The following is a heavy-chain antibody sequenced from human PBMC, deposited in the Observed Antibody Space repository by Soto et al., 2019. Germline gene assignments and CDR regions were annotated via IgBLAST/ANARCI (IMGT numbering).Heavy chain of an antibody. CDR2: IYYSWST. Sequence: SETLSLTCTVSGGSISSYYWSWIRQPPGKGLEWIGYIYYSWSTNYNPSLKSRVTISVDTSKNQFSLKLSSVTAADTAVYYCARERVVPAGNWFDPWGQGTLVTVSS. CDR1: GGSISSYY. CDR3: ARERVVPAGNWFDP. D-gene: IGHD2-2*01. J-gene: IGHJ5*02. V-gene: IGHV4-59*01.